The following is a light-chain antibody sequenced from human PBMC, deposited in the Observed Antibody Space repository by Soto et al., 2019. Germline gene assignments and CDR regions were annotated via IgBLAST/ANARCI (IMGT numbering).Light chain of an antibody. CDR2: GAA. Sequence: DIQMTQSPSSLSASVGDRVAITCRASQNIRNYLNWYQQKPGKAPRGLIYGAASLQSGVPSRFSGSGSATNFSLNINSLQPEDYATYYCQQSYNIQALTFGGGTKVDIK. CDR1: QNIRNY. J-gene: IGKJ4*01. V-gene: IGKV1-39*01. CDR3: QQSYNIQALT.